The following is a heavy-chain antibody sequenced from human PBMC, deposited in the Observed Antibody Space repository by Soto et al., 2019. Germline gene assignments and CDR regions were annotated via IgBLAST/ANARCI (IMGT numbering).Heavy chain of an antibody. J-gene: IGHJ6*02. Sequence: QVQLVESGGGVVQPGRSLRLSCEASGFTFSSYGMHWVRQAPGRGLEWVAVISYDGSNKYYADSVKGRFTISRDNSKNTLYLQMNSLRAEDTAVYYCAKLFKGYYYYYGMDVWGQGTTVTVSS. CDR3: AKLFKGYYYYYGMDV. CDR2: ISYDGSNK. V-gene: IGHV3-30*18. CDR1: GFTFSSYG.